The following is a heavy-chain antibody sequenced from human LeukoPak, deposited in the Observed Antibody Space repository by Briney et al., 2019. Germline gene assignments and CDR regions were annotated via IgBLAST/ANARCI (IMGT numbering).Heavy chain of an antibody. CDR3: AKDGGTDYDILTGYLY. J-gene: IGHJ4*02. V-gene: IGHV3-23*01. CDR2: ISGSGGST. CDR1: GFTFSSYA. Sequence: GGSLRLSCAASGFTFSSYAMSWVRQAPGKGLEWVSAISGSGGSTYYADSVKGRFTISRDNSKNMLYLQMNSLRAEDTAVYYCAKDGGTDYDILTGYLYWGQGTLVTVSS. D-gene: IGHD3-9*01.